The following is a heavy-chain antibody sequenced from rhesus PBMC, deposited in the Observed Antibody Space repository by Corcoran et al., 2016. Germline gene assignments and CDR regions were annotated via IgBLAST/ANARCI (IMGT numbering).Heavy chain of an antibody. CDR1: GGSLTSYW. CDR3: AKDMRGGYFEF. Sequence: QVQLQESGPGVVKPSETLSLTCAVSGGSLTSYWWGWIRQPPGKGLGWIGQIYGGSGSTSYNPSLKSRVTISSDTSKNQFSLKLSSVTAADTAVYYCAKDMRGGYFEFWGQGALVTVSS. CDR2: IYGGSGST. V-gene: IGHV4-147*01. J-gene: IGHJ1*01.